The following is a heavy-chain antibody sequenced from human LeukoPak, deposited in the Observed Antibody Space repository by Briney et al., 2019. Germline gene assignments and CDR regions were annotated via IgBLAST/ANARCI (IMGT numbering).Heavy chain of an antibody. CDR2: IYYTGIT. CDR3: VRHQEGMVRGVLYYMDV. D-gene: IGHD3-10*01. Sequence: PSETLSLTCSVSGDTISTSDHYWGWIRQPPGKGLEWIGSIYYTGITYYNPSLKSRVTISVDTSKNQFSLKLSSVTAADTAVYYCVRHQEGMVRGVLYYMDVWGTGTTVTISS. V-gene: IGHV4-39*01. CDR1: GDTISTSDHY. J-gene: IGHJ6*03.